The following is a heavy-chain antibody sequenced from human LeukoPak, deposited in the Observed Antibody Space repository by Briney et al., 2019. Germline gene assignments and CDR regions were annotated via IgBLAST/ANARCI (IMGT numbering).Heavy chain of an antibody. D-gene: IGHD3-22*01. Sequence: GRSLRLSCAASGFTFISFGMHWVRQVPGKGLEWVAVISYDGTNKYYVDSVKGRFTISRDNSNKTLYLQMNSLRAEDTAIYYCAKDSYYENSGPDYWGQGTLVTVSS. J-gene: IGHJ4*02. V-gene: IGHV3-30*18. CDR1: GFTFISFG. CDR3: AKDSYYENSGPDY. CDR2: ISYDGTNK.